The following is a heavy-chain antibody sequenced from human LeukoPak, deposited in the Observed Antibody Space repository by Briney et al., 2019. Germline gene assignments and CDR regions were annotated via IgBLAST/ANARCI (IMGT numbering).Heavy chain of an antibody. V-gene: IGHV3-30*04. CDR3: ARGGRGSDFWSGYYTRRLYYFDY. CDR2: ISYDGSNK. J-gene: IGHJ4*02. D-gene: IGHD3-3*01. CDR1: GFTFSSYA. Sequence: GRSLRLSCAASGFTFSSYAMHWVRQAPGKGLEWVAVISYDGSNKYYADSVKGRFTISRDNSKNTLYLQMNSLRAEDTAVYYCARGGRGSDFWSGYYTRRLYYFDYWGQGTLVTVSS.